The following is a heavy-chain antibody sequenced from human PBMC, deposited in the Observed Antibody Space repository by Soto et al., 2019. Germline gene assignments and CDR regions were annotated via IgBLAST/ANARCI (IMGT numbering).Heavy chain of an antibody. CDR2: IFHSGST. CDR1: DGSISSYNW. J-gene: IGHJ4*02. D-gene: IGHD2-15*01. V-gene: IGHV4-4*02. Sequence: QVQLQESGPGLVKHSGTLSLTCAVSDGSISSYNWWSWVRHPPGKGLEWIGEIFHSGSTNYNPSLKSRVAISVDKSRNQFSLKLSSVTAADTAVYYCARTFGGSCSNWGQGSLVTVSS. CDR3: ARTFGGSCSN.